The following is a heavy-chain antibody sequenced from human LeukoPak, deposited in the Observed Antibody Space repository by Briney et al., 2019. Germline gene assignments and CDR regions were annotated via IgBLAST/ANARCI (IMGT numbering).Heavy chain of an antibody. D-gene: IGHD2-15*01. CDR1: GGTFSSYA. V-gene: IGHV1-69*05. CDR2: IIPIFGTA. J-gene: IGHJ4*02. Sequence: GSSVKVSCKASGGTFSSYAISWVRQAPGQGLEWMGGIIPIFGTANYAQKFQGRVTITTDESTSTAYMELSSLRSEDTAVYYCARGSRCSGGSCLYFDYWGQGTLVTVSS. CDR3: ARGSRCSGGSCLYFDY.